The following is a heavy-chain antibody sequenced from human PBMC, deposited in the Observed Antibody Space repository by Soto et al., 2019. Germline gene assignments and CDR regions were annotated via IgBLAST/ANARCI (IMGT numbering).Heavy chain of an antibody. D-gene: IGHD5-18*01. CDR2: ISGSGNSI. CDR3: ARGIDSATTRTASDS. J-gene: IGHJ4*02. Sequence: PGGSLRLSCAASGFTFSSYSMNWVRQAPGKGLEWVSSISGSGNSIYYADSVKGRFTISRDNAKNSLFLHMNSLRAEDTAVYYCARGIDSATTRTASDSWGQGTLVTAPQ. V-gene: IGHV3-21*06. CDR1: GFTFSSYS.